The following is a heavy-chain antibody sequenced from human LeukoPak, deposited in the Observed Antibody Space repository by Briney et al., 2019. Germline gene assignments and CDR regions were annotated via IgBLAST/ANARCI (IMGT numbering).Heavy chain of an antibody. Sequence: ASVKVSCKASGYTFTGYYMHWVRQAPGQGLEWMGWINPNSGGTNYAQKFQGRVTMTRDTSISTAYMELSRLRSDDTAVYYCADWEYQLPAFDYWVQGTLVTVSS. V-gene: IGHV1-2*02. CDR1: GYTFTGYY. D-gene: IGHD2-2*01. CDR2: INPNSGGT. CDR3: ADWEYQLPAFDY. J-gene: IGHJ4*02.